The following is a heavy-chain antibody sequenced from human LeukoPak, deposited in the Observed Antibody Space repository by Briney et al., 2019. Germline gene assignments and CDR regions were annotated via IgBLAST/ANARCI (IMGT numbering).Heavy chain of an antibody. D-gene: IGHD3-9*01. Sequence: GGSLRLSCAASGFTFSSYWMSWVRQAPGKGLEWVANIKQDGSEKYYVDSVKGRFTISRDNAKNSLYLQMNSLRAEDTAVYYCARDRHYDILTGYSQYYFDYWGQGTLVTVSS. CDR3: ARDRHYDILTGYSQYYFDY. CDR1: GFTFSSYW. CDR2: IKQDGSEK. J-gene: IGHJ4*02. V-gene: IGHV3-7*01.